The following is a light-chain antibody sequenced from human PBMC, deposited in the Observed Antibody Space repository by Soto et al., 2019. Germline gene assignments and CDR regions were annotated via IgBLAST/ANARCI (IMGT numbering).Light chain of an antibody. Sequence: EIVLTQSPATLSLSPGERATLSCRASQSVSSYLAWYQQKPGQAPRLLIYDASNRATGIPARFSGSGSGTDFTLTISSLQPDDFATYYCQQYNYFWAFGQGTKVDIK. CDR2: DAS. CDR3: QQYNYFWA. J-gene: IGKJ1*01. V-gene: IGKV3-11*01. CDR1: QSVSSY.